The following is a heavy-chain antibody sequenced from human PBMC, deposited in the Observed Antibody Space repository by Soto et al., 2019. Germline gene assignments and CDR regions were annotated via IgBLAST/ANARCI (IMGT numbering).Heavy chain of an antibody. CDR3: AREGIAAALDY. Sequence: GGSLRLSCAASGFTFSSYSMNWVRQAPGKGLEWVSSISSSSSYIYYADSVKGRFTISRDNAKNSLYLQVNSLRAEDTAVYYCAREGIAAALDYWGQGTLVTVSS. CDR2: ISSSSSYI. V-gene: IGHV3-21*01. D-gene: IGHD6-13*01. J-gene: IGHJ4*02. CDR1: GFTFSSYS.